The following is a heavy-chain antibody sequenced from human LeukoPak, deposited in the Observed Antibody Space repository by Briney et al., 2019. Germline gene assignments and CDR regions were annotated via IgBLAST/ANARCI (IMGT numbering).Heavy chain of an antibody. CDR3: ARGVAIYSGMDV. CDR2: IFSDGTT. Sequence: GGSLRLSCAASGFTVGSSFMTWVRQAPGKGLEWVSVIFSDGTTYYTDSVKGRFTISRDNAKNSLYLQMNSLRAEDTAVYYCARGVAIYSGMDVWGQGTTVTVSS. D-gene: IGHD3-3*01. J-gene: IGHJ6*02. V-gene: IGHV3-53*01. CDR1: GFTVGSSF.